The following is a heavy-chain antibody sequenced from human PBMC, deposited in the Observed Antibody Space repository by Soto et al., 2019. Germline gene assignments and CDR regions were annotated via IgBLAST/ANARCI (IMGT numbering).Heavy chain of an antibody. CDR2: ISYDGSNK. D-gene: IGHD4-4*01. J-gene: IGHJ4*02. CDR3: LPSSSNEDY. Sequence: GGSLRLSCAASGFTFSSYAMHWVRQAPGKGLEWVAVISYDGSNKYYADSVKGRFTISRDNSKNTLYLQMNSLRAEDTAVYYCLPSSSNEDYWGQGTLVTVSS. CDR1: GFTFSSYA. V-gene: IGHV3-30-3*01.